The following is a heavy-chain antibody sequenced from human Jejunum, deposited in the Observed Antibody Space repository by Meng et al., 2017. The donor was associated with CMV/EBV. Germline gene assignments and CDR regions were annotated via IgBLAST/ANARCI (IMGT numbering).Heavy chain of an antibody. D-gene: IGHD3-22*01. CDR1: GLSSISSGVG. CDR3: AHFVGGYYPSRPDY. Sequence: QFPLKELGPTLVKPTQTLTLTLAFSGLSSISSGVGVGWIRQPPGKALEWLALIYWDDDKRYSPSLRSRLTITKDTSKNEVVLTMTNMDPVDTGTYYCAHFVGGYYPSRPDYWGQGTLVTVSS. J-gene: IGHJ4*02. V-gene: IGHV2-5*02. CDR2: IYWDDDK.